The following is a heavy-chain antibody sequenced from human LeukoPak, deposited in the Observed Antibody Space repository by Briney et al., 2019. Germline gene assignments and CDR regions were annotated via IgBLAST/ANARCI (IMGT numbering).Heavy chain of an antibody. J-gene: IGHJ4*02. D-gene: IGHD2-15*01. V-gene: IGHV3-53*01. CDR1: GFTVKNNY. Sequence: GGSLRLSCGASGFTVKNNYRNWVRQAPGKGLEWVSGIYGDGSTYYADFVKGRFTISRDSSKNTLYLQMNSLRAEDTAVYYCAIGSYCSGGSCYPLFDYWGRGTLVTVSS. CDR2: IYGDGST. CDR3: AIGSYCSGGSCYPLFDY.